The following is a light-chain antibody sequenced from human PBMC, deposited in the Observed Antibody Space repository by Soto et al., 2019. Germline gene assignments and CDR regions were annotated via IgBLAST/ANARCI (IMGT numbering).Light chain of an antibody. V-gene: IGLV1-44*01. J-gene: IGLJ3*02. CDR3: AAWDDSLNAWV. CDR1: SSNIGSNT. CDR2: SNN. Sequence: QSALTQPPSASGTPGQRVTISCSGSSSNIGSNTVNWYHQLPGTAPKLLIYSNNQRPSGVPDRFSGSKSGTSASLAISGLQSEDEADYYCAAWDDSLNAWVFGGGTKVTVL.